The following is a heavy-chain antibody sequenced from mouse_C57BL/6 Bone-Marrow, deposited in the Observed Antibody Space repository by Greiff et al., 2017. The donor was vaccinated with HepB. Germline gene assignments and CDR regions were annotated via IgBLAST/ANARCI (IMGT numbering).Heavy chain of an antibody. J-gene: IGHJ2*01. V-gene: IGHV2-4*01. CDR1: GFSLTSYG. CDR2: IWSGGST. Sequence: VQLQQSGPGLVQPSQSLSITCTVSGFSLTSYGVHWVRQPPGKGLEWLGVIWSGGSTDYNAAFISRMSISKDNSKSQVFFKMNSLQADDTAIYYCAKNGYGDYDGYYFDYWGQGTTLTVSS. D-gene: IGHD2-4*01. CDR3: AKNGYGDYDGYYFDY.